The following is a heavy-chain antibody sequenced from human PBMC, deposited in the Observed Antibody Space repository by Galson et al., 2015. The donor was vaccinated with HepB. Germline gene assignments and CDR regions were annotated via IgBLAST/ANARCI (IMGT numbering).Heavy chain of an antibody. V-gene: IGHV3-30*04. J-gene: IGHJ4*02. Sequence: SLRLSCAASGFTFSSYAMHWVRQAPGKGLEWVAVISYDGSNKYYADSVKGRFTISRDNSKNTLYLQMNSLRAEDTAVYYCARDRDASSGWPALDYWGQGTLVTVSS. CDR2: ISYDGSNK. D-gene: IGHD6-19*01. CDR1: GFTFSSYA. CDR3: ARDRDASSGWPALDY.